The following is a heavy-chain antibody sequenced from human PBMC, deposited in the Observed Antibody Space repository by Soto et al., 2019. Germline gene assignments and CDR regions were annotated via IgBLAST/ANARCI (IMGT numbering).Heavy chain of an antibody. J-gene: IGHJ4*02. CDR2: IKGDGSET. D-gene: IGHD5-12*01. V-gene: IGHV3-74*01. Sequence: GGSLRLSGAASGFTFSSYWMHWVRQAPGKGLVWVSRIKGDGSETNYADSVKGRFTISRDNAKNTLYLQLNSLRAEDTAVYYCLRGNSGYGDFDYWGQGTRVTVSS. CDR3: LRGNSGYGDFDY. CDR1: GFTFSSYW.